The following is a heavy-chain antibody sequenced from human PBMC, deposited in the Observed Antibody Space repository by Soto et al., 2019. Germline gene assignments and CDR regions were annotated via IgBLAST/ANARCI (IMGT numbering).Heavy chain of an antibody. Sequence: QVQLQESGPGLVKPSETLSLTCTVSGGSITSNYWSWIRQPPGKGLEWIGYIHYSGSTNYNPSLKSRVTISVDTSKPQFSLKLNSVTAADTAVYYCVRTAAGGGYWGQGTLVTVSS. J-gene: IGHJ4*02. CDR2: IHYSGST. V-gene: IGHV4-59*01. CDR3: VRTAAGGGY. D-gene: IGHD3-16*01. CDR1: GGSITSNY.